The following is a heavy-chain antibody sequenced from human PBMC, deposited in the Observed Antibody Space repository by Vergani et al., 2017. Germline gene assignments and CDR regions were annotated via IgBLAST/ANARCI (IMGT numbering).Heavy chain of an antibody. CDR3: ARDQRYYYGMDV. V-gene: IGHV3-74*01. D-gene: IGHD6-25*01. CDR2: INSDGSST. J-gene: IGHJ6*02. Sequence: EVQLVESGGGLVQPGGSLRLSCAASGFTFSSYWMHWVRQAPGKGLVWVSRINSDGSSTTYADSVKGRLTISRDNAKNTLYLQMNSLGAEDTALYYCARDQRYYYGMDVWGQGTTVTVSS. CDR1: GFTFSSYW.